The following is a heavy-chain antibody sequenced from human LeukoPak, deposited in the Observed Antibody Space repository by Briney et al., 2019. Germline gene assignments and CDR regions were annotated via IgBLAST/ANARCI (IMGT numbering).Heavy chain of an antibody. CDR1: GGSISSYY. CDR3: ARLEYYDFWSGPPYYYYGMDV. CDR2: IYYSGST. Sequence: SETLSLTCTVSGGSISSYYWSWIRQPPGKGLEWIGYIYYSGSTNYNPSLKSRVTISVDTSKNQFSLKLSSVTAADTAVYYCARLEYYDFWSGPPYYYYGMDVWGQGTTVTVSS. V-gene: IGHV4-59*08. J-gene: IGHJ6*02. D-gene: IGHD3-3*01.